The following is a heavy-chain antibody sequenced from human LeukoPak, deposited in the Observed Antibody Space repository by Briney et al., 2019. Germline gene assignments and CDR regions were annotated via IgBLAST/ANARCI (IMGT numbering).Heavy chain of an antibody. J-gene: IGHJ6*02. CDR2: IKQDGSEN. V-gene: IGHV3-7*01. CDR1: GFTFSSYW. D-gene: IGHD1-1*01. Sequence: GGSLRLSCVVSGFTFSSYWMSWVRQAPGKGLEWVANIKQDGSENCYVYPVKGRFTISRDNAQNSLYLQMNSLRAEDTAMYYCARIRVPLLYGMDVWGQGTTVTVSS. CDR3: ARIRVPLLYGMDV.